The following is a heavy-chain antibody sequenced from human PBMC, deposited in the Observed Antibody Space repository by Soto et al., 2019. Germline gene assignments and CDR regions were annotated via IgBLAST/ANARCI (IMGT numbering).Heavy chain of an antibody. CDR3: TVWGSGNDFGAA. CDR2: SKTKADSYTT. Sequence: EVQLVESGGALVQPGGSLGLSCEASGFPFGDNYMDWFRQAPGKGLEWVGRSKTKADSYTTEYAASVKGRFTISRDGSKNSLFLQMNSLKTEDTAVYYCTVWGSGNDFGAAWGQGILVTVSS. V-gene: IGHV3-72*01. J-gene: IGHJ4*02. CDR1: GFPFGDNY. D-gene: IGHD3-10*01.